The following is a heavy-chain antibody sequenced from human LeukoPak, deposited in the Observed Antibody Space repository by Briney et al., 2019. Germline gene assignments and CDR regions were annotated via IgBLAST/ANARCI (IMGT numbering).Heavy chain of an antibody. CDR2: IYYSGST. Sequence: ASETLSLTCVVSHYSISSGDYRGWIRQPPGKGPEWIGSIYYSGSTHYNPSLKSRVIMSVDTSKNQFSLKLRSVTAADTALYYCARNSSGRYFDYWGQGTLVTVSS. V-gene: IGHV4-38-2*01. J-gene: IGHJ4*02. CDR3: ARNSSGRYFDY. D-gene: IGHD6-19*01. CDR1: HYSISSGDY.